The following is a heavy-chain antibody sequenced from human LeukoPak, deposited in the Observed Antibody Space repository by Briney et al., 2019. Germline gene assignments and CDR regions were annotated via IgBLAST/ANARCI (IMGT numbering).Heavy chain of an antibody. CDR2: INSDGSST. CDR3: ATLSSSWTYFDY. J-gene: IGHJ4*02. CDR1: GFTFSSYW. V-gene: IGHV3-74*01. D-gene: IGHD6-13*01. Sequence: GGSLRLFCAASGFTFSSYWMHWVRQAPGKGLVWVSRINSDGSSTSYADSVKGRFTISRDNAKNTLYLQMNSLRAEDTAVYYCATLSSSWTYFDYWGQGTLVTVSS.